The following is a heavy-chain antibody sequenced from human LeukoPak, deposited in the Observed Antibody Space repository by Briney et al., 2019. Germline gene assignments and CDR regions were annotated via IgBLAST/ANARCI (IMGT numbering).Heavy chain of an antibody. CDR2: FSDIA. D-gene: IGHD5-12*01. Sequence: GGSLRLSCEASGFTFSSSFMSWVRQAPGKGLEWVSTFSDIAYYADSVKGRFTSSRDNAKNSLYLQMNSLRAEDTAVYYCTKSRISFSGQADHWGQGTLVTVSS. CDR1: GFTFSSSF. J-gene: IGHJ4*02. V-gene: IGHV3-23*01. CDR3: TKSRISFSGQADH.